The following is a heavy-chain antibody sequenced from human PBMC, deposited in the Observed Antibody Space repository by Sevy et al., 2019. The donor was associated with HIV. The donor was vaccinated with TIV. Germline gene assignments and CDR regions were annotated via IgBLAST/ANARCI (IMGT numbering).Heavy chain of an antibody. J-gene: IGHJ4*02. CDR3: AGWGGTGVTRMVVVTTGYFVN. CDR1: GGSFSNDD. V-gene: IGHV4-34*01. Sequence: SETLSLTCAVYGGSFSNDDWSWIRQPPGKGLEWIGEINHSGSTTYNPSLKSRVTISIDTSTNQFSLRLTTVTAADTDVYYCAGWGGTGVTRMVVVTTGYFVNWGQGALVTISS. CDR2: INHSGST. D-gene: IGHD3-22*01.